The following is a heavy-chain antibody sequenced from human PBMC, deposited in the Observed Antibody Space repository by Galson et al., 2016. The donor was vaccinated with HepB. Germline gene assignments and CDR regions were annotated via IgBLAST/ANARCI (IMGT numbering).Heavy chain of an antibody. CDR2: INPGGGTT. D-gene: IGHD2-15*01. Sequence: SVKVSCKASGNTFSNYFIHWVRQAPGQGLEWVGFINPGGGTTFYAQKFQGRVIMTRDTSAGTVYMELTSLRSEDTAVYYCARDFASSPGDIVVVASARNWFDSWGQGTLVTVSS. V-gene: IGHV1-46*01. CDR1: GNTFSNYF. CDR3: ARDFASSPGDIVVVASARNWFDS. J-gene: IGHJ5*01.